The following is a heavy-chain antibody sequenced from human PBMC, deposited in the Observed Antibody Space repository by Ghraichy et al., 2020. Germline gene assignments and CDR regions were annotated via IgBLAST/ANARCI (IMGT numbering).Heavy chain of an antibody. Sequence: SETLSLTCTVSGGSVSSFYWSWIWQPPRTGLQRSGYISYSGSTNYNPSLKSLVTISVDTSKNQFSLKLSAVTAADTAVYYCARDIYGYNWFDPWGQGTLVIVSS. V-gene: IGHV4-59*02. J-gene: IGHJ5*02. D-gene: IGHD4-17*01. CDR2: ISYSGST. CDR3: ARDIYGYNWFDP. CDR1: GGSVSSFY.